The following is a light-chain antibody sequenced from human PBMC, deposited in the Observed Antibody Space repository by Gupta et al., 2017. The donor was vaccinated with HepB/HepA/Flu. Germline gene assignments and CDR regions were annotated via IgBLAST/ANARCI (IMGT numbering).Light chain of an antibody. CDR1: QSLLFRSNNKNY. CDR2: WAS. CDR3: QQVFSTLLS. V-gene: IGKV4-1*01. J-gene: IGKJ4*01. Sequence: DIVMTQSPDSLAVSLGERATINCKSSQSLLFRSNNKNYLAWYQQKPGQPPKLLIYWASTRESGVPDRFSGSGSGTDFSLTISSLQAEDVAVYYCQQVFSTLLSFGGGTKVEIK.